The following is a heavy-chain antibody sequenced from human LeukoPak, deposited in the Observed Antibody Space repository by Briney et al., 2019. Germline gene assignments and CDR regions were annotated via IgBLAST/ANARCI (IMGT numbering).Heavy chain of an antibody. CDR3: ARDSGAVERLSPGIY. CDR1: GFTFSSYA. J-gene: IGHJ4*02. V-gene: IGHV3-30*04. CDR2: ISYDGSNK. Sequence: GGSLRLSCAASGFTFSSYAMHWVRQAPGKGLEWVAVISYDGSNKYYADSVKGRFTISRDNSENTLFLQMNSLRAEDTAVYYCARDSGAVERLSPGIYWGQGTLVTVSS. D-gene: IGHD1-1*01.